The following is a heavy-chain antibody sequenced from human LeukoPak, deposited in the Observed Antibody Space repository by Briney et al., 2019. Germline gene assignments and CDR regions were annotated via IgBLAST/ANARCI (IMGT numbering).Heavy chain of an antibody. V-gene: IGHV3-11*04. Sequence: GGSLRLSCAASGFTFSDYYMSWIRQAPGKGLEWVSYISSSGSTIYYADSVKGRFTISRDNAKNSLYLQMNSLRAEDTAVYYCAKYCSSTSCYYWFDPWGQGTLVTVSS. J-gene: IGHJ5*02. CDR1: GFTFSDYY. CDR3: AKYCSSTSCYYWFDP. CDR2: ISSSGSTI. D-gene: IGHD2-2*01.